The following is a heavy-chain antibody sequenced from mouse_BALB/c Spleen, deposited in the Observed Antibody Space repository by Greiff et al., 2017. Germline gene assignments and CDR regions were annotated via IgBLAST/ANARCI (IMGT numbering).Heavy chain of an antibody. V-gene: IGHV1-69*02. Sequence: VQLQQPGAELVRPGASVKLSCKASGYTFTSYWINWVKQRPGQGLEWIGNIYPSDSYTNYNQKFKSKATLTVDTSSSTAYMQLSSLTSEDSAVYYCTREDYGSSSYWYFDVWGAGTTVTVSS. D-gene: IGHD1-1*01. J-gene: IGHJ1*01. CDR3: TREDYGSSSYWYFDV. CDR2: IYPSDSYT. CDR1: GYTFTSYW.